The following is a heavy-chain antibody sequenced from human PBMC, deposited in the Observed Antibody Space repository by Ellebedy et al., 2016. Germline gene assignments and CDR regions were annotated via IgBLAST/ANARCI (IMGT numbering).Heavy chain of an antibody. V-gene: IGHV1-46*01. Sequence: ASVKVSXXASGYIFTSYYMHWVRQAPGQGLEWMGIINPSGGSTSYAQKVQGRVTMTTDTSTSTAYMELRSLRSDDTAVYYCARVWEMATTIDYWGQGTLVTVSS. CDR1: GYIFTSYY. D-gene: IGHD5-24*01. J-gene: IGHJ4*02. CDR2: INPSGGST. CDR3: ARVWEMATTIDY.